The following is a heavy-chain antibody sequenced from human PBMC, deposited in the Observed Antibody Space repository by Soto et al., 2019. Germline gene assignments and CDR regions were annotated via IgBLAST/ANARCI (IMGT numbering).Heavy chain of an antibody. CDR1: GDTYTSYY. J-gene: IGHJ4*02. Sequence: WASVKVSCKASGDTYTSYYIHWVRQAPGQGLGWMGTFNPSGGGTFYAQKFQGRVTMTGDTSTSTVYMELSSLRSEDTGVYYCARAAYRSLWFLSHWAQGTLVTVSS. V-gene: IGHV1-46*01. D-gene: IGHD3-9*01. CDR3: ARAAYRSLWFLSH. CDR2: FNPSGGGT.